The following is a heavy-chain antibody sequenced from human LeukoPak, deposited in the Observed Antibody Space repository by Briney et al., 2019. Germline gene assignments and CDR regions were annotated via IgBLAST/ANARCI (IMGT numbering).Heavy chain of an antibody. CDR3: ATYSTRNAREFQS. Sequence: GGSLRLSCETFGFIFSNCWMTGVRQAPGKGLEWVANIKTDASEKYYADSVKGRFTISRDNAKMSLYLQMNSLRVEDTAVYYCATYSTRNAREFQSWGQGTLVTVSS. J-gene: IGHJ1*01. V-gene: IGHV3-7*01. CDR1: GFIFSNCW. CDR2: IKTDASEK. D-gene: IGHD4-11*01.